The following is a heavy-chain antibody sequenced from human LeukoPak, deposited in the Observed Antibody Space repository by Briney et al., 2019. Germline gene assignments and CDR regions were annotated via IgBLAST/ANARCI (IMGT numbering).Heavy chain of an antibody. Sequence: GASVKVSCKASGYTFINYGITWVRQAPGQGLEWMGWIGTYSGNTDYAQKFQGRVIMTADTSTTTAHMELRSLRSDDTAVYYCARGRLKRVPFTKVAGALDYWGQGTLVTVSS. D-gene: IGHD6-19*01. V-gene: IGHV1-18*01. CDR1: GYTFINYG. CDR3: ARGRLKRVPFTKVAGALDY. CDR2: IGTYSGNT. J-gene: IGHJ4*02.